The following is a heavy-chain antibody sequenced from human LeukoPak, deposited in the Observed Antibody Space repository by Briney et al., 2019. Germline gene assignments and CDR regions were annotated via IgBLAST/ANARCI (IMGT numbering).Heavy chain of an antibody. CDR3: ATESSSFWSGYYRYYFDY. V-gene: IGHV1-24*01. Sequence: ASVKVSCKVSGYTLTELSMHWVRQAPGKGLEWMGGFDPEDGETIYAQKFQGRVTMTEDTSTDTAYMELSSLRSEDTAVYYCATESSSFWSGYYRYYFDYWGQGTLVTVSS. CDR2: FDPEDGET. J-gene: IGHJ4*02. CDR1: GYTLTELS. D-gene: IGHD3-3*01.